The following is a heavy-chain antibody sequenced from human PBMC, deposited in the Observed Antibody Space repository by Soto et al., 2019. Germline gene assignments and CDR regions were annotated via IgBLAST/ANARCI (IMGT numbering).Heavy chain of an antibody. Sequence: PGGSLRLSFSFSGFTFISYAMHWVRQAPGKGLEYVSAISSNGYSTYYVDSVKGRFTISRDNSKNTLYLQMGSLRAEDMAVYYCARGSEYSSSPSTTYFFDYWGQGTLVTVSS. CDR3: ARGSEYSSSPSTTYFFDY. D-gene: IGHD6-13*01. CDR1: GFTFISYA. J-gene: IGHJ4*02. CDR2: ISSNGYST. V-gene: IGHV3-64*02.